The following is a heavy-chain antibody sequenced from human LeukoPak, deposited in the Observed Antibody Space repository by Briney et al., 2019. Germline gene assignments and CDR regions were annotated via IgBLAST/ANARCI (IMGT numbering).Heavy chain of an antibody. V-gene: IGHV4-59*08. D-gene: IGHD3-16*01. CDR2: IYYSGST. CDR1: GGSISSYY. J-gene: IGHJ4*02. CDR3: ARLYTRGRVPDY. Sequence: PSETLSLTCTVSGGSISSYYWSWIRQPPGKGLEWIGYIYYSGSTNYNPSLKSRVTISVDTSKNQFSLKLSSVTAADTAVYYCARLYTRGRVPDYWGQGALVTVSS.